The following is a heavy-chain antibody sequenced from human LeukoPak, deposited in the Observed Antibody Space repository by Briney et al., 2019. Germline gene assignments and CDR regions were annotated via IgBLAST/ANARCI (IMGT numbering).Heavy chain of an antibody. J-gene: IGHJ4*02. CDR3: ARAGGSYVFNY. V-gene: IGHV3-74*01. CDR2: INSDGSGT. Sequence: GGSLRLSCAASGFTFSSYAMTWVRQAPGKGLVWVSRINSDGSGTVNADSVKGRFTISRDNAKNTLYLQMNSLRDGDTAVYYCARAGGSYVFNYWGQGTLVTVSS. CDR1: GFTFSSYA. D-gene: IGHD1-26*01.